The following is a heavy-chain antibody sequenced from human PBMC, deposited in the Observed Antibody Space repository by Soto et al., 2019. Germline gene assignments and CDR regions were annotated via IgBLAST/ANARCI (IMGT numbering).Heavy chain of an antibody. Sequence: SGPTRVNPTQTLTLTCTFSGFSLSSKGMRVSWIRQPPGKALERLARIDWDDDKFYSPSLRTRLTISKDTSKNQVVLTMTNVDPKDTATYYCARSPGGFTVATYFFDYWGQGTLVTVSS. D-gene: IGHD4-17*01. J-gene: IGHJ4*02. CDR2: IDWDDDK. CDR3: ARSPGGFTVATYFFDY. V-gene: IGHV2-70*04. CDR1: GFSLSSKGMR.